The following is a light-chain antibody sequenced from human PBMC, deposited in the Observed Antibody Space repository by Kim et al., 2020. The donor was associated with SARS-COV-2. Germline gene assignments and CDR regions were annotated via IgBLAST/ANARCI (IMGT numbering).Light chain of an antibody. Sequence: WSLGDRATLSCRASQSVNINYLAWYQHKPGQAPRFLIYGASRRATGIPDRFSVSGSGTEFTLTISRLEPEDFAVYYCQQYHGSPLTFGGGTKLEI. V-gene: IGKV3-20*01. CDR1: QSVNINY. CDR2: GAS. CDR3: QQYHGSPLT. J-gene: IGKJ4*01.